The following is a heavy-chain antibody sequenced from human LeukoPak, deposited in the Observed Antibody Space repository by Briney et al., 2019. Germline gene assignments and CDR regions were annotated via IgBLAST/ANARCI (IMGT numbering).Heavy chain of an antibody. CDR1: GGSISSSSYY. V-gene: IGHV4-39*07. J-gene: IGHJ4*02. CDR3: ARDTDMTSTGY. CDR2: IYYSGST. Sequence: SETLSLTCTVSGGSISSSSYYWGWIRQPPGKGLEWIGSIYYSGSTYYNPSLKSRVTISVDTSKNQFSLKLSSVTAADTAVYYCARDTDMTSTGYWGQGTLVTVSS. D-gene: IGHD2-21*02.